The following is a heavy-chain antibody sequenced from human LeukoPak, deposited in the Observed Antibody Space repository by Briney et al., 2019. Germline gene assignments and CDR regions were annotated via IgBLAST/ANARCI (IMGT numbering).Heavy chain of an antibody. CDR1: GGSISSYY. CDR3: ARAAYYDILTGHDAFDI. V-gene: IGHV4-59*08. CDR2: IYYSGST. J-gene: IGHJ3*02. D-gene: IGHD3-9*01. Sequence: PSETLSLTCTVSGGSISSYYWSWIRQPPGKGLEYIGYIYYSGSTNYNPSLKSRVTISVDTSKNQFSLKLSSVTAADTAVYYCARAAYYDILTGHDAFDIWGQGTMVTVSS.